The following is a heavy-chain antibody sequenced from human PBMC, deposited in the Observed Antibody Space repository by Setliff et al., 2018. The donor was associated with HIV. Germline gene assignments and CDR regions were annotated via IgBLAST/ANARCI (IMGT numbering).Heavy chain of an antibody. J-gene: IGHJ3*02. Sequence: GASVKVSCKASGYTFTSYYIHWVRQAPGQGLEWMGIINPSGGGTTYAQTFQDRVTMSRDTSTSTVYMELSSLRFEDTAVYYCAREALHAGGWRGAFDIWGQGTMVTVS. CDR3: AREALHAGGWRGAFDI. CDR1: GYTFTSYY. CDR2: INPSGGGT. V-gene: IGHV1-46*01. D-gene: IGHD6-19*01.